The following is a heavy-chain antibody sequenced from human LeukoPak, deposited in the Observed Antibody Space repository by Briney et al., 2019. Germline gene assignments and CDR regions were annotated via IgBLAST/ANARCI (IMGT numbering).Heavy chain of an antibody. CDR3: AKEEYSSSGTDWFDP. CDR2: ISGSGGST. V-gene: IGHV3-23*01. D-gene: IGHD6-13*01. Sequence: SGGSLRLSCAASGFTFSSYAMSWVRQAPGKGLEWVSAISGSGGSTYYADSVKGRFTISRDNSKNTLYLQMNSLRAEDTAVYCCAKEEYSSSGTDWFDPWGQGTLVTVSS. CDR1: GFTFSSYA. J-gene: IGHJ5*02.